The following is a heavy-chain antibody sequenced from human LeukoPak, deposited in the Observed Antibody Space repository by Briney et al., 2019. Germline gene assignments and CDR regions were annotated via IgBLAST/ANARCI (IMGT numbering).Heavy chain of an antibody. D-gene: IGHD5-24*01. CDR3: ASASREIEAFDI. V-gene: IGHV1-46*01. CDR1: GYTFTSYY. Sequence: AASVKVSCKASGYTFTSYYMHWVRQAPGQGLEWMGIINPSGGSTSYAQKFQGRVTMTRDTSTSTVYMELSSLGSEDTAVYYCASASREIEAFDIWGQGTMVTVSS. CDR2: INPSGGST. J-gene: IGHJ3*02.